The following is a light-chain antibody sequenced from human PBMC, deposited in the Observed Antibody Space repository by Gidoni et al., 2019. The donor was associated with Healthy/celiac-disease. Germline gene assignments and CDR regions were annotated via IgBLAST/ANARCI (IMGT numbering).Light chain of an antibody. J-gene: IGKJ2*01. CDR3: MQALQTPRT. V-gene: IGKV2-28*01. CDR2: LGS. Sequence: DIVMTQSPLSLPVTPGEPASISCRSSQSLLHSNGYNYLDWYLQKQGQYPQLLSDLGSNRASGVPDRFSGSGSGTDFTLKISRVEAEDVGVYYCMQALQTPRTFGQGTKLEIK. CDR1: QSLLHSNGYNY.